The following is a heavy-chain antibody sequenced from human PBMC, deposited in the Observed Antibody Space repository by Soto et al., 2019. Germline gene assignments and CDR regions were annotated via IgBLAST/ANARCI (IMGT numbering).Heavy chain of an antibody. CDR3: ASGLVVTAKGWFDL. CDR1: DFPFSSYS. V-gene: IGHV3-30-3*02. Sequence: QVQLVQSGGGVIQPGGSLRLTCAASDFPFSSYSMNWVRQAPGKGLEWVAVISYDGNRIYYADSVKGRFTISRDNAKNTMFLQMSGMRPEDTAVYYCASGLVVTAKGWFDLWGQGTQVTVS. J-gene: IGHJ5*02. CDR2: ISYDGNRI. D-gene: IGHD2-21*02.